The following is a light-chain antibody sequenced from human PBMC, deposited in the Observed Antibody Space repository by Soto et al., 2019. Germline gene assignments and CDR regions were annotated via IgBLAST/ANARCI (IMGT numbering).Light chain of an antibody. CDR3: QQRSNWPPYT. CDR2: DAS. Sequence: EIVLTQSPATLSLSPGERATLSCRASQSVSSYLAWYQQQPGQAPRLLIYDASNSATGITARFSGSGSWTDFTLTISSLEPADFAVYYCQQRSNWPPYTFGQGTKLEIK. V-gene: IGKV3-11*01. CDR1: QSVSSY. J-gene: IGKJ2*01.